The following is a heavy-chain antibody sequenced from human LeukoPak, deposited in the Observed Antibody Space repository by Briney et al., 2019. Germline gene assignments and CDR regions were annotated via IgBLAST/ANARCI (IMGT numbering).Heavy chain of an antibody. J-gene: IGHJ4*02. CDR3: ASRMAVAGRPQDY. Sequence: SETLSLTCAVYGGSFSGYYWSWIRQPPGKGLEWIGEISHSGSTNYNPSLKSRVTISVDTSKNQFSLKLSSVTAADTAVYYCASRMAVAGRPQDYWGQGTLVTVSS. CDR1: GGSFSGYY. CDR2: ISHSGST. D-gene: IGHD6-19*01. V-gene: IGHV4-34*01.